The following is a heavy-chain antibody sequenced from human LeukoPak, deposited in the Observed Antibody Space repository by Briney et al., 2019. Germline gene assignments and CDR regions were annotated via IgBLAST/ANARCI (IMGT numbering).Heavy chain of an antibody. CDR3: ARAHCSGGSCYYFDY. J-gene: IGHJ4*02. V-gene: IGHV1-8*01. Sequence: GASVRVSCKASGYTFTSYDINWVRQAPGQGLEWMGWMNPNRGNTGYAQKFQGRVTITRNTSISTAYMELSSRRSEDTAVYYCARAHCSGGSCYYFDYWGQGTLVTVSS. D-gene: IGHD2-15*01. CDR1: GYTFTSYD. CDR2: MNPNRGNT.